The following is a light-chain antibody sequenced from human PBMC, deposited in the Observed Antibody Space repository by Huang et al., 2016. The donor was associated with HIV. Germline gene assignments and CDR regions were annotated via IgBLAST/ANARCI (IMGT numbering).Light chain of an antibody. J-gene: IGKJ2*01. CDR1: QSISSY. CDR3: QQSYSTPYT. CDR2: AAS. Sequence: DIQMTQSPSSLSVFVGDRVTITCRASQSISSYLNWYQQKPGKAPKLLIYAASSLQSGVPSMFSGSGSGTDFTLTISSLQPEDFATYYCQQSYSTPYTFGQGTKLEIK. V-gene: IGKV1-39*01.